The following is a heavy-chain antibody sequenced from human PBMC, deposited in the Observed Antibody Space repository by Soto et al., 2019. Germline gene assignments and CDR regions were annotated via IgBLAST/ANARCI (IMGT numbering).Heavy chain of an antibody. D-gene: IGHD2-2*01. Sequence: QVQLQESGPGLVKPSETLSLTCTVSGGSISSYYWSWIRQPPGKGLEWIGYIYYSGSTNYNPSLKSRVTISVDTSKNQFSLKLSSVTAVDTAVYYCARVAACSSTSCYGGYYYYYGMDVWGQGTTVTVSS. J-gene: IGHJ6*02. V-gene: IGHV4-59*01. CDR1: GGSISSYY. CDR2: IYYSGST. CDR3: ARVAACSSTSCYGGYYYYYGMDV.